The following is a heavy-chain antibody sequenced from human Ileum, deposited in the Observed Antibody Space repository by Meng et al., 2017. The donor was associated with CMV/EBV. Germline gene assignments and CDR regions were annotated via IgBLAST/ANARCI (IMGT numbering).Heavy chain of an antibody. V-gene: IGHV1-18*01. Sequence: ASVKVSCKASGYIFSSYGISWVRQAPGQGPEWMGWISAYNGYTRYAQKVQGRVTLTRDTSTSTAYMDLRSLRYDDTAVYYCARDRGGSSSSYDYWGQGTLVTSPQ. CDR2: ISAYNGYT. CDR3: ARDRGGSSSSYDY. J-gene: IGHJ4*02. CDR1: GYIFSSYG. D-gene: IGHD6-6*01.